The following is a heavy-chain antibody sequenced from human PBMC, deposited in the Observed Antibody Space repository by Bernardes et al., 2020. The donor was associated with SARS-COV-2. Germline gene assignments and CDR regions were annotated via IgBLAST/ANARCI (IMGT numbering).Heavy chain of an antibody. D-gene: IGHD5-12*01. CDR2: IYYSGST. J-gene: IGHJ6*02. Sequence: SETLSLTCTVSGGSISSYYWSWIRQPPGKGLEWIGYIYYSGSTNYNPSLKSRVTISVDTSKNQFSLKLSSVTAADTAVYYCARVPAFGMATILSNYYYGMDVWGQGTTVTVSS. CDR1: GGSISSYY. V-gene: IGHV4-59*01. CDR3: ARVPAFGMATILSNYYYGMDV.